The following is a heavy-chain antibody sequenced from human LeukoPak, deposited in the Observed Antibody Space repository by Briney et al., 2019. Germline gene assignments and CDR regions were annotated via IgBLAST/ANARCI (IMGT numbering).Heavy chain of an antibody. J-gene: IGHJ4*02. CDR3: AREDTAMVRYFDY. Sequence: GGSPRLSCAASGFTFSDYYMSWIRQAPGKGLEWVSYISSSGSTIYYADSVKGRFTISRDNAKNSLYLQMNSLRAEDTAVYYCAREDTAMVRYFDYWGQGTLVTVSS. V-gene: IGHV3-11*04. CDR1: GFTFSDYY. CDR2: ISSSGSTI. D-gene: IGHD5-18*01.